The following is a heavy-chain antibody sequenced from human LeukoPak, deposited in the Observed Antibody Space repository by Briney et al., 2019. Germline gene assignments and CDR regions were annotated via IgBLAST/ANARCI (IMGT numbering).Heavy chain of an antibody. V-gene: IGHV3-7*03. CDR1: GFTISGYC. CDR3: ARDHYGSGSYYYYGMDV. J-gene: IGHJ6*04. CDR2: IMQDGSEN. D-gene: IGHD3-10*01. Sequence: GASLRLSCAASGFTISGYCMSWVRQDPGRKLEWLANIMQDGSENYYEDSVKGRFTISRDNAKNSLYLQLNSLRAEDTAVYYCARDHYGSGSYYYYGMDVWGKGTTVTVSS.